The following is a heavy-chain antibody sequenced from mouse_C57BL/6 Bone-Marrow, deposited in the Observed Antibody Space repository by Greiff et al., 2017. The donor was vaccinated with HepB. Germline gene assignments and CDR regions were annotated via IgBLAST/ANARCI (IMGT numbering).Heavy chain of an antibody. Sequence: QVQLQQPGTELVKPGASVKLSCKASGYTFTSYWTHWVKQRPGQGLEWIGNINPSNGGTNYNEKFKSKATLTVDKSSSTAYMQLSSLTSEDSAVYYCARAELGGTWYFDVWGTGTTVTVSS. CDR3: ARAELGGTWYFDV. CDR1: GYTFTSYW. J-gene: IGHJ1*03. CDR2: INPSNGGT. D-gene: IGHD4-1*01. V-gene: IGHV1-53*01.